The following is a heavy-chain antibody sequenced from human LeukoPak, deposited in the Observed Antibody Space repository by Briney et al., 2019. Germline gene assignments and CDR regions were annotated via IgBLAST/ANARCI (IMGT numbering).Heavy chain of an antibody. D-gene: IGHD3-3*01. CDR3: ASITIFGVVND. Sequence: SETLSLTCTVSGGSVSSGSYYWSWIRQPPGKGLEWIGYIYYSGSTNYNPSLKSRVTISVDTSKNQFSLKLSSVTAADTAVYYCASITIFGVVNDWGQGTLVTVSS. V-gene: IGHV4-61*01. J-gene: IGHJ4*02. CDR1: GGSVSSGSYY. CDR2: IYYSGST.